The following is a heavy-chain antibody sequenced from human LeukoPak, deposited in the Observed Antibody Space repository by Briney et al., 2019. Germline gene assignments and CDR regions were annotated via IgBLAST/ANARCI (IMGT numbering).Heavy chain of an antibody. Sequence: PSQTLSLTCTVSGGSISSGSYYWSWIRQPAGKGLEWIGRIYTSGSTNYNPSLKSRVTISVDTSKNQFSLKLSSVTAADTAVYYCARGSGWYKDYFDFWGQGTLVTVSS. CDR3: ARGSGWYKDYFDF. CDR1: GGSISSGSYY. D-gene: IGHD6-19*01. J-gene: IGHJ4*02. V-gene: IGHV4-61*02. CDR2: IYTSGST.